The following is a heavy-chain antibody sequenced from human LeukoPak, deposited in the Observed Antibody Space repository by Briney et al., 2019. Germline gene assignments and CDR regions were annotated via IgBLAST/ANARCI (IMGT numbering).Heavy chain of an antibody. D-gene: IGHD4-23*01. J-gene: IGHJ4*02. CDR1: GFTFSSYS. Sequence: GGSLRLSCAASGFTFSSYSMNWVRQAPGKGLEWVSSISSSSSYIYYADSVKGRFTISRDNAKNSLYLQMNSLRAEDTAVYYCARDLLPSSTVVTRPYFDYWGQGTLVTVSS. CDR2: ISSSSSYI. CDR3: ARDLLPSSTVVTRPYFDY. V-gene: IGHV3-21*01.